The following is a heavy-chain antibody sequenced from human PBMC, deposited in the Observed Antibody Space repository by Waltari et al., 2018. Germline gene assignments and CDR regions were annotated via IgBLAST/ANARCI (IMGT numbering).Heavy chain of an antibody. CDR2: ISGSGGST. V-gene: IGHV3-23*01. CDR1: GFTFSSYA. CDR3: AKGQYDYDFWSGYYLDY. Sequence: EVQLLESGGGLVQPGGSLRLSCAASGFTFSSYAMSWVRQAPGKGLEWVSAISGSGGSTYYADSVKGRFTISRENSKNTLYLQMNSLRAEDTAVYYCAKGQYDYDFWSGYYLDYWGQGTLVTVSS. D-gene: IGHD3-3*01. J-gene: IGHJ4*02.